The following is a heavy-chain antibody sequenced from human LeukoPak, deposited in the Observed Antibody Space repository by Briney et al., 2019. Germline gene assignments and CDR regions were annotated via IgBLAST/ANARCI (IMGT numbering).Heavy chain of an antibody. J-gene: IGHJ4*02. CDR3: VKVSSNYYGSGSYQTHDY. V-gene: IGHV3-7*03. CDR1: RFTFRSHW. Sequence: GGSLRLSCAAFRFTFRSHWMSWVRQAPGKGLEWVANIKQDGSEKYYVDSVKGRFTISRDNPKNTVDLQMNSLRAEDTAVYYCVKVSSNYYGSGSYQTHDYWGQGTLVTVSS. D-gene: IGHD3-10*01. CDR2: IKQDGSEK.